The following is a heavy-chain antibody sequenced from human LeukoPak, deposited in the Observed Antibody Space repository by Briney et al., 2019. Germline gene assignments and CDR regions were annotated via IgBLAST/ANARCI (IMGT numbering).Heavy chain of an antibody. CDR2: MNPYSGTT. CDR1: GYSFTNYD. CDR3: ARALATTMLLGGY. Sequence: ASVKVSCKTSGYSFTNYDINWVRQATGQGLEWMGWMNPYSGTTGYAQNFQGRVTMTRNTSIKTAYMEMSSLTSEDTAVYYCARALATTMLLGGYWGQGTLVTVSS. J-gene: IGHJ4*02. V-gene: IGHV1-8*01. D-gene: IGHD3-16*01.